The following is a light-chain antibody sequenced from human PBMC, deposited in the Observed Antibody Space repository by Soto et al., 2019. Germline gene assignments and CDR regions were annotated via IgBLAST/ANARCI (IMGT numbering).Light chain of an antibody. J-gene: IGKJ5*01. CDR3: QHRHSYPIT. V-gene: IGKV1-9*01. CDR2: TAS. Sequence: DIQLTQSPSFLSASVGDRVIITCRASQGISSLLAWYQQKPGKAPKLLIHTASTLQSGVPSRFSGSGSGTEFTLTISSLQPEDFATYYCQHRHSYPITFGQGTRLEMK. CDR1: QGISSL.